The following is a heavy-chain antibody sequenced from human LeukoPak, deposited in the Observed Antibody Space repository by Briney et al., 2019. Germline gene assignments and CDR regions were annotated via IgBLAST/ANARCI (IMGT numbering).Heavy chain of an antibody. D-gene: IGHD6-19*01. CDR1: GGSISIYY. J-gene: IGHJ4*02. CDR2: IYYSGST. V-gene: IGHV4-59*01. Sequence: SETLSLTCSVSGGSISIYYWSWIRQPPGKGLEWIGYIYYSGSTNYNPSLKSRVTISVDTSKNQFSLKLTSVTVADTAVYYCAKDSAWTFDYWGQGTLVTVSS. CDR3: AKDSAWTFDY.